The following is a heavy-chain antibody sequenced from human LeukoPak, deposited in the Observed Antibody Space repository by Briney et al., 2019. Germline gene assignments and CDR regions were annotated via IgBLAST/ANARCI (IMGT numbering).Heavy chain of an antibody. CDR2: ISSSSSYM. J-gene: IGHJ4*02. CDR1: GFTLSSYS. D-gene: IGHD2-21*02. V-gene: IGHV3-21*01. Sequence: PGGSLRLSCAASGFTLSSYSMNWVRQAPGKGLEWVSSISSSSSYMYYADSVKGRFTISRDNAKNSLYLQMNSLRAEDTAVYYCARDGGDPAVDYWGQGTLVTVSS. CDR3: ARDGGDPAVDY.